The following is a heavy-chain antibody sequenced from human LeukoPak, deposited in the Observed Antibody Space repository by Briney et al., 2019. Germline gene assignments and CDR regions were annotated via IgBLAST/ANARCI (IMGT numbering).Heavy chain of an antibody. CDR3: ARDRSMIVTN. CDR2: IYTSGST. Sequence: PSQTLSLTCTVSGGSISSGSYYWSWIRQPAGKGLEWIGRIYTSGSTNYNPSLKSRVTISVDTSKNQFSLKLSSATAADTAVYYCARDRSMIVTNWGQGTLVTVSS. D-gene: IGHD3-22*01. V-gene: IGHV4-61*02. J-gene: IGHJ4*02. CDR1: GGSISSGSYY.